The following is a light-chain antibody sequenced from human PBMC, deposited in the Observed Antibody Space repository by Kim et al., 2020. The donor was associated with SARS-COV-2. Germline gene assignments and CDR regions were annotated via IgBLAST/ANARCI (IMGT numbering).Light chain of an antibody. CDR3: QQYGSSPRT. CDR2: GAS. CDR1: QSVSSRS. V-gene: IGKV3-20*01. Sequence: LSPGERATLSCRASQSVSSRSLAWYQQKPGQAPRLLIYGASSRATGIPDRFSGSGSGTDFTLTISRLEPEDFAVFYCQQYGSSPRTFGQGTKLEI. J-gene: IGKJ2*01.